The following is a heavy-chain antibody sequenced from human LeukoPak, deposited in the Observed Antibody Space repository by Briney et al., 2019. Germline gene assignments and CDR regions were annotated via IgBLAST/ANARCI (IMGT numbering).Heavy chain of an antibody. J-gene: IGHJ4*02. CDR1: GGTFSSYA. CDR3: AGGNFLDY. D-gene: IGHD3-16*01. CDR2: IISIFGTA. V-gene: IGHV1-69*05. Sequence: SVKVSCKASGGTFSSYAISWVRQAPGQGLEWMGGIISIFGTANYAQKFQGRVTMTRDTSTSTVYMELSSLRSEDTAVYYCAGGNFLDYWGQGTLVTVSS.